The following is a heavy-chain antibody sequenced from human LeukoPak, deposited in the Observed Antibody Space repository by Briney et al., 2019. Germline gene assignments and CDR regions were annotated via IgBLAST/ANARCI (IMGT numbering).Heavy chain of an antibody. CDR2: INPNSGGT. D-gene: IGHD5-12*01. CDR1: GYTFTGYY. CDR3: AIIVATIGPFDH. J-gene: IGHJ4*02. V-gene: IGHV1-2*02. Sequence: AASVKVSCKASGYTFTGYYMHWVRQAPGQGLEWMGWINPNSGGTNYAQKFQGRVTMTRDTSISTAYMELSRLRSDDTAVYYCAIIVATIGPFDHWGQGTLVTVSS.